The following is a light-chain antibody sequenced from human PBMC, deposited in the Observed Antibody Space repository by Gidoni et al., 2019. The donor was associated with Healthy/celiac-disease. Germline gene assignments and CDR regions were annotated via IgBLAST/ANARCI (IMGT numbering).Light chain of an antibody. CDR2: DVS. CDR3: SSYTSSSTLHYV. CDR1: SSDVGGYNY. J-gene: IGLJ1*01. Sequence: QSALTQPSSVSGSPGQSLTISCTGTSSDVGGYNYVSLYQQHPGKAPKLMIYDVSHRPSGVSNRFSGSKSGNTASLTISGLQAEDEADYYCSSYTSSSTLHYVFGTGTKVTVL. V-gene: IGLV2-14*01.